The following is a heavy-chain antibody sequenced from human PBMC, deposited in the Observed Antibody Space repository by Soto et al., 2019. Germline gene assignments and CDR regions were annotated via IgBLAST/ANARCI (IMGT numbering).Heavy chain of an antibody. V-gene: IGHV3-30*18. CDR1: GFTFRTYG. CDR3: VKNEAAATGHYFDY. J-gene: IGHJ4*02. CDR2: ISYDGSNK. D-gene: IGHD2-15*01. Sequence: QVQLVESGGGVVQPGRSLRLSCAASGFTFRTYGRYWVRQAPGKGLECLALISYDGSNKKYADSVKGRFTISRDNSRNTLYLEMNSLRAEDTAVYYCVKNEAAATGHYFDYWGQGALVTVSS.